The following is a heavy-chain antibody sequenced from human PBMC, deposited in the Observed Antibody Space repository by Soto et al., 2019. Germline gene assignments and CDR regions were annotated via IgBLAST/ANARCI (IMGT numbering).Heavy chain of an antibody. CDR1: GYTFTGYY. D-gene: IGHD3-10*01. J-gene: IGHJ6*02. V-gene: IGHV1-2*04. CDR3: ARDLSYYGSGSYYSGYYYGMDV. Sequence: PEASVKVSCKASGYTFTGYYMHWVRQAPGQGLEWMGWINPNSGGTNYAQKFQGWVTMTRDTSISTAYMELSRLRSDDTAVYYCARDLSYYGSGSYYSGYYYGMDVWGQGTTVTVSS. CDR2: INPNSGGT.